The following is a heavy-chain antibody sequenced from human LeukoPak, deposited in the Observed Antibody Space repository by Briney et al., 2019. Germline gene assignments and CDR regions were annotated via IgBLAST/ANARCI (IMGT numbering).Heavy chain of an antibody. J-gene: IGHJ4*02. CDR3: ARGTSRSDY. Sequence: GGSLRVSCAASGFTFSSYEMNWVRQAPGKGVEWVSYICSSGSTIFYADFVKGPFTHSRDNAKKSLYLQMNSPGAEDTAVYYWARGTSRSDYGGQGPVITVS. CDR2: ICSSGSTI. D-gene: IGHD6-6*01. V-gene: IGHV3-48*03. CDR1: GFTFSSYE.